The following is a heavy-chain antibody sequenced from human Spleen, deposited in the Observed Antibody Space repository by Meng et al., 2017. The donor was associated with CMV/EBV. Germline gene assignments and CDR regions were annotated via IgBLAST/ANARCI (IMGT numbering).Heavy chain of an antibody. D-gene: IGHD2-2*01. V-gene: IGHV4-59*01. J-gene: IGHJ6*02. CDR3: GRALCFGTSCYSGMDV. Sequence: SETLSLTCTVSGGSISSYYWSWIRQPPGKGLEWIGYIYYSGSTNYNPSLKSRVTISVDTSKNQFSLKLSSVTAADTAVYYCGRALCFGTSCYSGMDVWGQGTTVTVSS. CDR2: IYYSGST. CDR1: GGSISSYY.